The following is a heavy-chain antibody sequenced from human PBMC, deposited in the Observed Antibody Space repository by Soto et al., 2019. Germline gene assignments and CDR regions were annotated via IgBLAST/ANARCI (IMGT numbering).Heavy chain of an antibody. CDR1: GFTFSSYA. J-gene: IGHJ4*02. D-gene: IGHD1-26*01. V-gene: IGHV3-23*01. Sequence: GGSLRLSCASSGFTFSSYAVILVRQAPGKGLEWVSAISGSGGSTYYADSVKGRFTISRDNSKNTLYLQMDSLRAEDTAVYYCANTTPWELLHFDYWGQGNLVTVSS. CDR3: ANTTPWELLHFDY. CDR2: ISGSGGST.